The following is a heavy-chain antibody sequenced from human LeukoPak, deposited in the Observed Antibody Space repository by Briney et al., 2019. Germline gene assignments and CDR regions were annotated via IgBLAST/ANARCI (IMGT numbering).Heavy chain of an antibody. V-gene: IGHV1-2*02. CDR1: GYTFTGYY. CDR3: ARDLDVDTASDY. Sequence: ASVKVSCKASGYTFTGYYMHWVRQAPGQGLEWMGWINPNSGGTNYAQKFQGRVTMTRDTSISTAYMELSRLRSDDTAVYYCARDLDVDTASDYWGQGTLVTVPS. D-gene: IGHD5-18*01. CDR2: INPNSGGT. J-gene: IGHJ4*02.